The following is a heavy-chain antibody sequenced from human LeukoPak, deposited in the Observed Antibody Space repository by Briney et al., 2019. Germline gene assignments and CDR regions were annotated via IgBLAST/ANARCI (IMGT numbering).Heavy chain of an antibody. CDR3: ARVDCGGDCSTYYFDY. V-gene: IGHV1-18*01. Sequence: ASVKVSCTASDYTFTSYGISWVRQAPGQGLEWMGWISAYNGVTNYAQKVQGRVTMTTDTSTTTAYMELRSLRSDDTAVYYCARVDCGGDCSTYYFDYWGQGTLVTVSS. D-gene: IGHD2-21*02. J-gene: IGHJ4*02. CDR2: ISAYNGVT. CDR1: DYTFTSYG.